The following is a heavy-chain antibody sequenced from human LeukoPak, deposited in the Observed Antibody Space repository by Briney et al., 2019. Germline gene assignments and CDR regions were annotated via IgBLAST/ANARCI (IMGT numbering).Heavy chain of an antibody. J-gene: IGHJ3*02. V-gene: IGHV3-53*01. Sequence: GGSLRLSCAASGFTVSSNYMSWVRQAPGKGLEWVSVIYSGGSTYYADSVKGRFTISRDNSKNTLYLQMNSLRAEDTAVYYCAKEYSSSRRAFDIWGQGTMVTVSS. D-gene: IGHD6-6*01. CDR2: IYSGGST. CDR1: GFTVSSNY. CDR3: AKEYSSSRRAFDI.